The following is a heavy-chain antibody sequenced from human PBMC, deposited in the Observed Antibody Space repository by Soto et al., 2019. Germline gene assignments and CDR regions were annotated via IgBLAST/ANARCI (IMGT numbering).Heavy chain of an antibody. CDR3: ARVVLGYCSGGSCSSDSYYGMDV. CDR1: GGSISSYY. D-gene: IGHD2-15*01. CDR2: IYYSGST. Sequence: SETLSLTCTVSGGSISSYYWSWIRQPPGKGLEWIGYIYYSGSTNYNPSLKSRVTISVDTSKNQFSLKLSSVTAADTAVYYCARVVLGYCSGGSCSSDSYYGMDVWGQETTVTVSS. J-gene: IGHJ6*02. V-gene: IGHV4-59*01.